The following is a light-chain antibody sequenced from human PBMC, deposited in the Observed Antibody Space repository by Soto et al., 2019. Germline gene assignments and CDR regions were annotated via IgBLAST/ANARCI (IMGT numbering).Light chain of an antibody. CDR1: SSDVGGYNY. J-gene: IGLJ2*01. V-gene: IGLV2-14*01. CDR3: SSDTSSSTDVV. Sequence: QSALTQPASVSGSPGQSITISCTGTSSDVGGYNYVSWYQQHPGKAPKLMIYAVSNRPSGVSNRFSGSKSGNTASLTISGLQAEDEADYDCSSDTSSSTDVVFGGRTKLTVL. CDR2: AVS.